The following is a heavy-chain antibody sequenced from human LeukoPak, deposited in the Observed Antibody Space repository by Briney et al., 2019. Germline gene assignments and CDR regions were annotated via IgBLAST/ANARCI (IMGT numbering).Heavy chain of an antibody. CDR2: IYTSGST. Sequence: SETLSLTCTVSGGSISSGSYYWSWIRQPAGKGLEWIGRIYTSGSTNYNPSLKSRVTISVDTSKNKFSLKLSSVTAADTAVYYCARLNYYNSSGYSKYYFDYWGQGTLVTVSS. V-gene: IGHV4-61*02. CDR3: ARLNYYNSSGYSKYYFDY. CDR1: GGSISSGSYY. D-gene: IGHD3-22*01. J-gene: IGHJ4*02.